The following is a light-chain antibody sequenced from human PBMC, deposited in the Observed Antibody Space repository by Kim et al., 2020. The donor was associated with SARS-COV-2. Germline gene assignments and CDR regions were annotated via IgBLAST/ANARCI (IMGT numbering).Light chain of an antibody. J-gene: IGKJ2*03. CDR1: QSVSSSY. Sequence: WSPGERATLSGRASQSVSSSYLAWYQQKPGQAPRLLIYGASSRATGIPDRFSGSGSGTDFTLTISRLEPEDFAVYYCQQYGSSHYSFGQGTKLEI. V-gene: IGKV3-20*01. CDR2: GAS. CDR3: QQYGSSHYS.